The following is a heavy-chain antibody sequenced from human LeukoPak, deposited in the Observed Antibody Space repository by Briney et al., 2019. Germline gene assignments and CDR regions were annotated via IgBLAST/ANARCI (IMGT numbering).Heavy chain of an antibody. CDR3: ARLGDMIGKN. V-gene: IGHV4-38-2*02. J-gene: IGHJ4*02. CDR1: GYSISSGYY. D-gene: IGHD3-16*01. CDR2: IYHSGST. Sequence: SETLSLTCTVSGYSISSGYYWGWIRQPPGKGLEWIGSIYHSGSTYYNPSPKSRVTISVDTSKNQFSLKLSSVTAADTAVYYCARLGDMIGKNWGQGTLVTVSS.